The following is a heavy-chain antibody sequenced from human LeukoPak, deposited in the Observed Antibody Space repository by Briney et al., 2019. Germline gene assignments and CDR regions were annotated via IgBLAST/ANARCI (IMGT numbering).Heavy chain of an antibody. CDR3: ARGTKFSTFDIVVVPFDY. CDR1: GYTFTGYY. CDR2: INPNSGGT. Sequence: ASVKVSFKASGYTFTGYYIYWVRQAPGQGLEWMGWINPNSGGTNCAQKFQGRVTMTRDTSISTAYMELSRLRSDDTAVYYCARGTKFSTFDIVVVPFDYWGQGTLVTVSS. D-gene: IGHD2-2*01. J-gene: IGHJ4*02. V-gene: IGHV1-2*02.